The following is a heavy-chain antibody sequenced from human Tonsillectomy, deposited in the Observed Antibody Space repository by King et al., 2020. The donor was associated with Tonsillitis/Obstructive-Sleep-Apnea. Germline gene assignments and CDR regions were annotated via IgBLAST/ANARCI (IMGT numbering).Heavy chain of an antibody. CDR3: ARPLLDDYRELSY. Sequence: VQLVESGAEVKKPGASVKVSCKASGYTFTSYYMHWVRQAPGQGLEWMGIINPSGGSTSHPQKFQGRVTMTRDTSTSTVYMELSSLRSEDTAVYYCARPLLDDYRELSYWGQGTLVTVSS. CDR1: GYTFTSYY. V-gene: IGHV1-46*01. D-gene: IGHD4-11*01. CDR2: INPSGGST. J-gene: IGHJ4*02.